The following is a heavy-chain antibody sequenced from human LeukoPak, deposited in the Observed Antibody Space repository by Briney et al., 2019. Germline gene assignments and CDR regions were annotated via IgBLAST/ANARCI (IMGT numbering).Heavy chain of an antibody. J-gene: IGHJ4*02. CDR1: GFTFRSYW. Sequence: GGSLRLSCAASGFTFRSYWMHWVRQAPGKGLVWVSRINSDGSSTNHADSVKGRFTISRDNAKNTLYLQMNSLRAEDTAVYYCARAPYYDFWSGYPPDYWGQGTLVTVSS. D-gene: IGHD3-3*01. CDR2: INSDGSST. CDR3: ARAPYYDFWSGYPPDY. V-gene: IGHV3-74*01.